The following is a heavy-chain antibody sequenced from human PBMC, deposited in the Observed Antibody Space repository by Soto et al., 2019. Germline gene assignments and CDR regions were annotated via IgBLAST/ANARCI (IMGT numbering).Heavy chain of an antibody. CDR3: VKDLGVAALTKEYFQH. D-gene: IGHD6-13*01. Sequence: VSLRLSCSASGFTFSSYAMHWVRQAPGKGLEYVSAISSNGGSTYYADSVKGRFTISRDNSKNTLYLQMSSLRAEDTAVYYCVKDLGVAALTKEYFQHWGQGTLVTVSS. V-gene: IGHV3-64D*06. J-gene: IGHJ1*01. CDR2: ISSNGGST. CDR1: GFTFSSYA.